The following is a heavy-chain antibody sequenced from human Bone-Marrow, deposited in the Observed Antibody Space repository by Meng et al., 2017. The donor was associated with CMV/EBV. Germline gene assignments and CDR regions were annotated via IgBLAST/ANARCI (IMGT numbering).Heavy chain of an antibody. D-gene: IGHD7-27*01. CDR2: IYHSGST. CDR3: ATLLGMGTGDHYYGMDV. J-gene: IGHJ6*02. CDR1: GYSISSGYY. Sequence: LRLPCTVSGYSISSGYYWGWIRQPPGKGLEWLGCIYHSGSTYYNPSLKSRVTISVDTSKNQFSLKLSSVTAADTAVYYCATLLGMGTGDHYYGMDVWGQGTTVTVSS. V-gene: IGHV4-38-2*02.